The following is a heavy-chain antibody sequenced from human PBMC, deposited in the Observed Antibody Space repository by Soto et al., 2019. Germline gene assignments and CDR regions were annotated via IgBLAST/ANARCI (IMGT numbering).Heavy chain of an antibody. CDR1: GGSISSSSYY. D-gene: IGHD4-17*01. CDR2: IYYSGST. CDR3: ARHEGYYGDYSFDY. V-gene: IGHV4-39*01. Sequence: QLQLQESGPGLVKPSETLSLTCTVSGGSISSSSYYWGWIRQPPGKGLEWIGSIYYSGSTYYNPSLKSRVTISVDTSKNQFSLKLSSVTAADTAVYYCARHEGYYGDYSFDYWGQGTLVTVSS. J-gene: IGHJ4*02.